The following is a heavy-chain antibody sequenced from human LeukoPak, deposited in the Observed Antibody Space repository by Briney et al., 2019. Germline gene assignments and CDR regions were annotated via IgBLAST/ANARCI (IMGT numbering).Heavy chain of an antibody. J-gene: IGHJ4*02. Sequence: SETLSLTCTVSGGSISSTNYYWGWIRQPPGKGLEWIGSIYYSGSTYYSPSLESRVTISLDTSKNQFSLKLSSVTAADTAVYYCARSRGSADLYYFDYWGQGTLVTVSS. V-gene: IGHV4-39*07. CDR2: IYYSGST. D-gene: IGHD3-10*01. CDR3: ARSRGSADLYYFDY. CDR1: GGSISSTNYY.